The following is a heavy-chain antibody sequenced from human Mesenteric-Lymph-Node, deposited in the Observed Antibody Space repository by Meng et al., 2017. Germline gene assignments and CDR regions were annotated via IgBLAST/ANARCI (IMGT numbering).Heavy chain of an antibody. D-gene: IGHD6-13*01. J-gene: IGHJ4*02. V-gene: IGHV3-9*01. Sequence: SLKISCAASGFTFDDFAMHWVRQVPGKGLEWVSGITWNGGSTDYAESVRGRFTISRDNAKNSLYLQMDSLRSEDTAVYYCARGLKDGSSRWGQGTLVTVSS. CDR2: ITWNGGST. CDR3: ARGLKDGSSR. CDR1: GFTFDDFA.